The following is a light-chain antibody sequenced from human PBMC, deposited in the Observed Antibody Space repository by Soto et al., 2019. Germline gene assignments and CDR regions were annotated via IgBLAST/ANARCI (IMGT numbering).Light chain of an antibody. CDR3: QQRSNWPPYT. V-gene: IGKV3-11*01. J-gene: IGKJ2*01. CDR1: QSVSSY. Sequence: EIVLTQSPATLSLSPGERATLSCRASQSVSSYLAWYQQKPGQAPRLLIYDASNRAAGIPDRFSGSGSGTAFTLTINSLEPEDFGVYYCQQRSNWPPYTFGQGTKLEIK. CDR2: DAS.